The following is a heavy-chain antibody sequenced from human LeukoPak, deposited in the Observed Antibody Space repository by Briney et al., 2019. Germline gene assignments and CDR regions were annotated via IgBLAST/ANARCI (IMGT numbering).Heavy chain of an antibody. D-gene: IGHD2-15*01. J-gene: IGHJ3*02. Sequence: PGRSLRLSCAASGFTFSNHAMHWVRRAPGKGLESVAVIWYDGSNDYYANSVKGRFTISRDNSKNTLYLQMNSLRAEDTAVYYCAREADCSGGNCYRGAFDIWGQGTMITVSS. V-gene: IGHV3-33*01. CDR3: AREADCSGGNCYRGAFDI. CDR2: IWYDGSND. CDR1: GFTFSNHA.